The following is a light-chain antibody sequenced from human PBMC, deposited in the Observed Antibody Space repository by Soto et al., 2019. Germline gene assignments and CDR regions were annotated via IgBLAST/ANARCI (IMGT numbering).Light chain of an antibody. J-gene: IGLJ1*01. V-gene: IGLV2-11*01. CDR1: SSDVGGYNY. CDR2: DVS. Sequence: QSALTQPRSVSGSPGQSVTISCTGTSSDVGGYNYVSWYQQHPGKAPKLMIYDVSKRPSGVPDRFSGSKSGNTASLTICGLQAEDEADYYCCSYAGSYVFGTGTKVTVL. CDR3: CSYAGSYV.